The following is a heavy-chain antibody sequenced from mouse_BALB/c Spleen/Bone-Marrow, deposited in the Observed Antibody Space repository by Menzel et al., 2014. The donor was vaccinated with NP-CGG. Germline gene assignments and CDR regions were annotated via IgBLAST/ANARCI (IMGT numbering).Heavy chain of an antibody. V-gene: IGHV1-7*01. Sequence: VQLQQSGAELAKPGASVKMSCKASGYNFISYWMHWVRQRPGQGLEWIGYIDPSTGYTEYNQKFKDKATLTADKSSSKAYMQLSSLTSEDSAVYYCARNYDYDGGYYAMDYWGQGASGTVSS. J-gene: IGHJ4*01. CDR2: IDPSTGYT. D-gene: IGHD2-4*01. CDR3: ARNYDYDGGYYAMDY. CDR1: GYNFISYW.